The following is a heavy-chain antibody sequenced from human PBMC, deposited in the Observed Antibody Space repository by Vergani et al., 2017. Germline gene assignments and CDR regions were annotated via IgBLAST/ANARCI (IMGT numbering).Heavy chain of an antibody. V-gene: IGHV4-59*01. J-gene: IGHJ4*02. CDR1: GGSISSYY. D-gene: IGHD6-13*01. CDR3: ARGASSSSYCYY. CDR2: IYYSGST. Sequence: QVQLQESGPGLVKPSETLSLTCTVSGGSISSYYWSWIRQPPGKGLEWIGYIYYSGSTNYNPSLKSRVTISVDTSKNQFSLKLSSVTAADTAVYYCARGASSSSYCYYWGRGTLVTVSS.